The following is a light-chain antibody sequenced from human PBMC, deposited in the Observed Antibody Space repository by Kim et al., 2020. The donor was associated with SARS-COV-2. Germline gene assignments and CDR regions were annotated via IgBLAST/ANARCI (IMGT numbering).Light chain of an antibody. CDR2: AAS. Sequence: ASVGDRVTITCRASQSISRYLNWYQQKPGKAPKLLIYAASSLQSGVPSRFSGSGSGTDFTLTISSLQPEDFATYYCQQSYSTLLTFGGGTKVDIK. CDR1: QSISRY. J-gene: IGKJ4*01. V-gene: IGKV1-39*01. CDR3: QQSYSTLLT.